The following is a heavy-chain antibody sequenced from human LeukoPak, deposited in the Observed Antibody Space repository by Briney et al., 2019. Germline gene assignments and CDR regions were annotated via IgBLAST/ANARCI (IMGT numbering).Heavy chain of an antibody. CDR2: INHSGST. CDR1: GGSFSGYY. CDR3: ARSYYYGSGITSRAPGYYYMDV. J-gene: IGHJ6*03. Sequence: SETLSLTCAVYGGSFSGYYWSWIRQPPGKGLEWIGEINHSGSTNYNPSLKSRVTISVDTSKTQFSLKLSSVTAADTAVYYCARSYYYGSGITSRAPGYYYMDVWGKGTTVTISS. V-gene: IGHV4-34*01. D-gene: IGHD3-10*01.